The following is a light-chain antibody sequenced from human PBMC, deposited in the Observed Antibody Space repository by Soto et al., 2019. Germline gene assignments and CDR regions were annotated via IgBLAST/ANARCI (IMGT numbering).Light chain of an antibody. J-gene: IGLJ3*02. CDR1: RSNIGNNA. CDR3: ATWDDSLNARGV. V-gene: IGLV1-44*01. Sequence: QSVLTQTPSASGTPGQTVTISCSGSRSNIGNNAVSWYQQFPGTAPKLLIYNNNQRPSGVPDRFSGSKSGTSASLAISGLXXEDEADYYCATWDDSLNARGVFGGGTKLTVL. CDR2: NNN.